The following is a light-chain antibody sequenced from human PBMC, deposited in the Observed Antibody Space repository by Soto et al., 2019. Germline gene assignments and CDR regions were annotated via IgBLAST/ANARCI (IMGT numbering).Light chain of an antibody. CDR1: QSVSNK. CDR3: QQYDYWPPWT. J-gene: IGKJ1*01. V-gene: IGKV3D-15*01. Sequence: IAMTQSPATLSVSPAQRVTLSCRASQSVSNKLAWYQQKPGQAPRLLIHGASTRATGIPARFSGSGSGTEFTLTISSLQSEDFAVYYCQQYDYWPPWTFGQGTKVDIK. CDR2: GAS.